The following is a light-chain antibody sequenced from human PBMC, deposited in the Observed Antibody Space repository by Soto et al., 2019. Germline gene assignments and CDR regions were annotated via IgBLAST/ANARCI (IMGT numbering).Light chain of an antibody. CDR3: QQYDVSPSLLT. Sequence: DIVLTQSPGTLSLSPGERATLSCRASQTVSNTYLAWYQQKAGQAPRLLIYAASSRATGIPDRFSGSGSGTDFYLTITSREPDDDAVEYYQQYDVSPSLLTFGPGTKVDIK. V-gene: IGKV3-20*01. CDR2: AAS. CDR1: QTVSNTY. J-gene: IGKJ3*01.